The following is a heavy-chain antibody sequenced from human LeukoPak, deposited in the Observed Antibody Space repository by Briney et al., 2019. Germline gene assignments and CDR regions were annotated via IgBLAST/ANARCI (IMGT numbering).Heavy chain of an antibody. J-gene: IGHJ5*02. CDR1: GFTFSSYA. V-gene: IGHV3-30*04. D-gene: IGHD3-16*01. Sequence: GRSLRLSCAASGFTFSSYAMHWVRQAPGKGLEWVAVISYDGSNNYYADSVKGRFTMSRDNSKNTLYLQMNSLRAEDTAVYYCAKRRSRNMITFGGVENWFDPWGQGTLVTVSS. CDR3: AKRRSRNMITFGGVENWFDP. CDR2: ISYDGSNN.